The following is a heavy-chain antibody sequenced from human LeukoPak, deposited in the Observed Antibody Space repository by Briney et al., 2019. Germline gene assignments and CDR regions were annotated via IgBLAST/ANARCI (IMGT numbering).Heavy chain of an antibody. CDR1: GYTFTSYA. D-gene: IGHD5-12*01. J-gene: IGHJ6*02. V-gene: IGHV7-4-1*02. Sequence: ASVKVSCKASGYTFTSYAMNWVRQAPGQGLEWMGWINTNTGNPTYAQGFTGRFVFSLDTSVSTAYLQISSLKAEDTAVYYCARGGYSGYDSSPGYYYYGMDVWGQGTTVTVSS. CDR2: INTNTGNP. CDR3: ARGGYSGYDSSPGYYYYGMDV.